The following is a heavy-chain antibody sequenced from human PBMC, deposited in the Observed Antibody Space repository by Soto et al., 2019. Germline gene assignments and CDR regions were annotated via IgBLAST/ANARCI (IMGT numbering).Heavy chain of an antibody. Sequence: QVQLVQSGAEVKKPGSSVKVSCKASGGTFSSYAISWVRQAPGQGLEWMGGIIPIFGTANYAQKFQGRVTSTADESTSTAYMELSSLRSEDTAVYYCARGGVLLWFGELLLRNGRSWYGMDVWGQGTTVTVSS. CDR1: GGTFSSYA. V-gene: IGHV1-69*01. D-gene: IGHD3-10*01. CDR3: ARGGVLLWFGELLLRNGRSWYGMDV. CDR2: IIPIFGTA. J-gene: IGHJ6*02.